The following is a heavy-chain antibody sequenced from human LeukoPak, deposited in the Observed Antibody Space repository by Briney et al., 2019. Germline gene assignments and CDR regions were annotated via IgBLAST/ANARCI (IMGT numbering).Heavy chain of an antibody. D-gene: IGHD1-26*01. CDR1: GFTFSSYA. Sequence: GGSLRLSCAASGFTFSSYAMHWVRQAPGKGLEWVAVISYDRTHIYYADSMKGRFTISRDNSKSTLYLQMNSLRAEDTAVYYCARDNTAGAALEYWGQGTLVTVSS. CDR3: ARDNTAGAALEY. V-gene: IGHV3-30-3*01. CDR2: ISYDRTHI. J-gene: IGHJ4*02.